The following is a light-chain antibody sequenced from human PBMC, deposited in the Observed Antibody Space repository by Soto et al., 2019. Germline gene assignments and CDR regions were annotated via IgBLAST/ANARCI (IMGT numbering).Light chain of an antibody. CDR2: GAS. Sequence: DIVLTQSPGTLSLSPGERVTLSCRASQIVTSDYLAWYHQEPGQAPRLLIYGASNRATGIPDRFSCSGSGTDFTLSISRLEPGDFGMYFCHQYGSSPRTFGQGTKVDIK. V-gene: IGKV3-20*01. CDR3: HQYGSSPRT. J-gene: IGKJ1*01. CDR1: QIVTSDY.